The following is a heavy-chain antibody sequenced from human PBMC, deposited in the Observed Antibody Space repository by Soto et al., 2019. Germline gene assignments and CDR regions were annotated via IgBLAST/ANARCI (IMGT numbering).Heavy chain of an antibody. CDR3: ASPSYGSGSYY. CDR1: GYTFSNYL. Sequence: QVQLVQSGAEVKKPGASVKVSCKASGYTFSNYLLHWVRQAPGQGLEWMGWINAGNGHTKYSQKLQDRVTFTRETSGTTAYIEMSSLRFEDTAVYYCASPSYGSGSYYWGQGTLVTVSS. CDR2: INAGNGHT. V-gene: IGHV1-3*01. D-gene: IGHD3-10*01. J-gene: IGHJ4*02.